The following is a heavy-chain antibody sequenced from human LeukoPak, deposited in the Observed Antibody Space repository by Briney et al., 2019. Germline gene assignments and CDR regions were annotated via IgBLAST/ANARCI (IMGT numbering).Heavy chain of an antibody. Sequence: SETLSLTCAVSGDSISSDRWWSWVRQPPGKGLEYIGEFHHSVSTNYNPSLKSRLTISVDKSKNQFSLKLSSVTAADTAVYYCARHEVGGIAVAGTGIPDDAFDIWGQGTMVTVSS. J-gene: IGHJ3*02. V-gene: IGHV4-4*02. D-gene: IGHD6-19*01. CDR1: GDSISSDRW. CDR3: ARHEVGGIAVAGTGIPDDAFDI. CDR2: FHHSVST.